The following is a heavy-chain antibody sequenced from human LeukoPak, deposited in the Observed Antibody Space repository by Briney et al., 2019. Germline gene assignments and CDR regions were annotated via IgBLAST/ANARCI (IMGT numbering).Heavy chain of an antibody. CDR3: ARAANYYDSSGYYYLFDY. V-gene: IGHV1-69*04. D-gene: IGHD3-22*01. Sequence: GSSVKVSCKASGGTFSSYAISWVRQAPEQGLEWMGRIIPILGIANYAQKFQGRVTITADKSTSTAYMELSSLRSEDTAVYYCARAANYYDSSGYYYLFDYWGQGTLVTVSS. CDR1: GGTFSSYA. J-gene: IGHJ4*02. CDR2: IIPILGIA.